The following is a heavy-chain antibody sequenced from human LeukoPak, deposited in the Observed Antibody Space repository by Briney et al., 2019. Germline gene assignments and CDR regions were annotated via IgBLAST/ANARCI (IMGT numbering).Heavy chain of an antibody. CDR1: GGSISSGGYY. J-gene: IGHJ5*02. Sequence: SETLSLTCTVSGGSISSGGYYWSWIRQHPGKGLEWIGYIYYSGSTYYNPSLKSRATISVDTSKNQFSLKLSSVTAADTAVYYCARASSSGYYYVNWFDPWGQGTLVTVSS. CDR2: IYYSGST. V-gene: IGHV4-31*03. CDR3: ARASSSGYYYVNWFDP. D-gene: IGHD3-22*01.